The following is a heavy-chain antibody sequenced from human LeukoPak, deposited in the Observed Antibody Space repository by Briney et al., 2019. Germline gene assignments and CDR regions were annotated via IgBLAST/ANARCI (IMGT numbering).Heavy chain of an antibody. J-gene: IGHJ4*02. V-gene: IGHV3-23*01. CDR1: GFTFSSYA. CDR2: ISGSGGST. CDR3: AKGTYYDFLVRFDYFDY. D-gene: IGHD3-3*01. Sequence: PGGSLRLSCAASGFTFSSYAMSWVRQAPGKGLEWVSAISGSGGSTYYADSVKGRFTISRDNSKNTLYLQMNSLRAEDTAVYYCAKGTYYDFLVRFDYFDYWGQGTLVTVSS.